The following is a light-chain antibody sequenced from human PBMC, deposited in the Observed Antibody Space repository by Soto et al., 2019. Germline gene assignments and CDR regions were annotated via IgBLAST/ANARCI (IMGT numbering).Light chain of an antibody. Sequence: DIQMTQSPSSLSASVGDSVTITCRASQAIRNYLAWYQQKPGKTPKLLIYDASTLHSGIPSRFSGSGSGTDFTLTISSLQPEDVATYCCQNYISAPYTFGQGTDLEIK. V-gene: IGKV1-27*01. CDR2: DAS. J-gene: IGKJ2*01. CDR3: QNYISAPYT. CDR1: QAIRNY.